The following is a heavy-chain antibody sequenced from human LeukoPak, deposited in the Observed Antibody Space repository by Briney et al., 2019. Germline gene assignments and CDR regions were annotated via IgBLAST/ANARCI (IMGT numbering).Heavy chain of an antibody. CDR1: GFTFSNAW. D-gene: IGHD5-18*01. V-gene: IGHV3-15*01. CDR3: TTVYSYGALGY. Sequence: GGSLRLSCAASGFTFSNAWMTWVRQAPGKGLEWVGLIKSKANGGKTDYAAPVKGRFTISRDDSKNTQSLQMNSLKTEDTGVYYCTTVYSYGALGYWGQGTLVTVSS. CDR2: IKSKANGGKT. J-gene: IGHJ4*02.